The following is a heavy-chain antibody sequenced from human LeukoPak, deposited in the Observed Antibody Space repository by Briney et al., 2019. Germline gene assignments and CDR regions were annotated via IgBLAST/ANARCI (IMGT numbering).Heavy chain of an antibody. V-gene: IGHV1-69*13. CDR2: IIPIFGTA. J-gene: IGHJ4*02. Sequence: SVKVSCKASGGTFSSYAISWVRPAPGQGLEWMGGIIPIFGTANYAQKFQGRVTITADESTSTAYMELSSLRSEDTAVYYCARGFEYSSSLVYWGQGTLVTVSS. CDR3: ARGFEYSSSLVY. CDR1: GGTFSSYA. D-gene: IGHD6-6*01.